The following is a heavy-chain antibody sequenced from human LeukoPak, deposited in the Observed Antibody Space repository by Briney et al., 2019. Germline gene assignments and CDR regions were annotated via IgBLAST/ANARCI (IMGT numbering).Heavy chain of an antibody. CDR3: ARGLGFYDYVWGSHRYTPYYFDY. Sequence: SETLSLTCIVSGGSISSYYWNWIRQPPGKGLEWIGYIYYSGYTNYNPSLKSRVTISVDTSKNQFSLKLSSVTAADTAVYYCARGLGFYDYVWGSHRYTPYYFDYWGQGTPVTVSS. V-gene: IGHV4-59*01. CDR2: IYYSGYT. J-gene: IGHJ4*02. D-gene: IGHD3-16*02. CDR1: GGSISSYY.